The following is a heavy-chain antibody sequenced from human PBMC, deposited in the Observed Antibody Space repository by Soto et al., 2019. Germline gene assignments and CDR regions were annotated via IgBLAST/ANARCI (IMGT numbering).Heavy chain of an antibody. CDR2: ISYDGGDK. CDR1: GFTFNNFA. CDR3: ARDLSTGAADYYFDY. V-gene: IGHV3-30*04. J-gene: IGHJ4*02. D-gene: IGHD6-13*01. Sequence: GGSLRLSCAVSGFTFNNFAMHWVRQAPGKGLEWVAVISYDGGDKYYADSMKGRFTISRDNSKNTLYLQMNGLRAEDTAVYYCARDLSTGAADYYFDYWGQGALVTVSS.